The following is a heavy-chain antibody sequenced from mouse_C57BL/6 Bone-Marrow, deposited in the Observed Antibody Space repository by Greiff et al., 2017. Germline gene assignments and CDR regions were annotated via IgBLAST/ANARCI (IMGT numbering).Heavy chain of an antibody. D-gene: IGHD1-1*01. CDR1: GFTFSSYG. J-gene: IGHJ2*01. CDR3: ARPTVVALDY. CDR2: ISSGGSYT. V-gene: IGHV5-6*02. Sequence: EVKLEESGGDLVKPGGSLKLSCAASGFTFSSYGMSWVRQTPDKRLEWVATISSGGSYTYYPDSVKGRFTISRDNAKNTLYLQMSSLKSEDTAMYYCARPTVVALDYWGQGTTLTVSS.